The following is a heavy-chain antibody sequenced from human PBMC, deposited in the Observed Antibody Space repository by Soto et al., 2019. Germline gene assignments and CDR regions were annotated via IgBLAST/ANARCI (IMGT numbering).Heavy chain of an antibody. CDR2: IIPIFGTA. J-gene: IGHJ2*01. Sequence: QVQLVQSGAEVKKPGSSVKVSCKASGGTFSSYAISWVRQAPGQGLEWMGGIIPIFGTANYAQKFQGRVTITAEESTSTAYMELSSLRSEDTAVYYCASARLVTTVPHWYFDLWGRGTLVTVSS. CDR1: GGTFSSYA. CDR3: ASARLVTTVPHWYFDL. V-gene: IGHV1-69*12. D-gene: IGHD4-17*01.